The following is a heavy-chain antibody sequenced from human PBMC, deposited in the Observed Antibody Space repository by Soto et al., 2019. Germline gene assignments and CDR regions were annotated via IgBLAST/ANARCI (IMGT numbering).Heavy chain of an antibody. CDR1: GGSISSSSYY. Sequence: SETLSLTCTVSGGSISSSSYYWGWIRQPPGKGLEWIGSIYYSGSTYYNPSLKSRVTISVDTSKNQFSLKLSSVTAADTAVYYCARHDGYSYGLDYYYYMDVWGKGTTVTGS. D-gene: IGHD5-18*01. CDR3: ARHDGYSYGLDYYYYMDV. CDR2: IYYSGST. V-gene: IGHV4-39*01. J-gene: IGHJ6*03.